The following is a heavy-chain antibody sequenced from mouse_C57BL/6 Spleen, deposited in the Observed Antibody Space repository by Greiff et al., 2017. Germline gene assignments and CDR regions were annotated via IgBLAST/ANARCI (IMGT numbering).Heavy chain of an antibody. CDR3: ERHENEGYGYDWYFDV. CDR2: FYPGSGSI. CDR1: GYTFTEYT. V-gene: IGHV1-62-2*01. J-gene: IGHJ1*03. Sequence: QVQLQQSGAELVKPGASVKLSCKASGYTFTEYTIHWVKQRSGQGLEWIGWFYPGSGSIKYNEKFKDKATLTADKSSSTVYMELRSLTSEDSAVYFCERHENEGYGYDWYFDVWGTGTTVTVSS. D-gene: IGHD2-2*01.